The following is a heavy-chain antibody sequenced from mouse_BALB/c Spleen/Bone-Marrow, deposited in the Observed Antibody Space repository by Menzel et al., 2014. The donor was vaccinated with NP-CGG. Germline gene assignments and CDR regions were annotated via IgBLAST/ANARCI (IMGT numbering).Heavy chain of an antibody. D-gene: IGHD2-4*01. CDR1: GFSFNSYG. J-gene: IGHJ3*01. CDR3: ARHAYYDQTEVSFVY. Sequence: EVELVESGGGLVKSGGSLKLSCAASGFSFNSYGRSWVRQNPEKRLEWVATISGGGSYTFYPDSVKGRFTISRDNAKNNLYLQLSSLRSEDTALYCCARHAYYDQTEVSFVYWGQGTLVTVSA. CDR2: ISGGGSYT. V-gene: IGHV5-9-2*01.